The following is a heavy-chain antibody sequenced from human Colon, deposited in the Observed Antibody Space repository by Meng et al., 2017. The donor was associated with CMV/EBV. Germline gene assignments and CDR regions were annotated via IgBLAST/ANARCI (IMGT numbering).Heavy chain of an antibody. V-gene: IGHV1-8*02. J-gene: IGHJ4*02. CDR1: GYTFTLSDYY. CDR3: TRAHSGRGFYSMDFDY. CDR2: MNSNSGGT. D-gene: IGHD3-3*01. Sequence: QVQLVQSGAEVKKPGASVKVSCKASGYTFTLSDYYIHWVRQATGQGLEWMGWMNSNSGGTGYAQTFQGRVTMTRDTSENTAYMELSSLTSEDTAVYYCTRAHSGRGFYSMDFDYWGQGTLVTVSS.